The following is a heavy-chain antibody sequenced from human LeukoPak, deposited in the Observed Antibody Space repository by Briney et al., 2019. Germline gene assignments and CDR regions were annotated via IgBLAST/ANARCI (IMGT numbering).Heavy chain of an antibody. V-gene: IGHV3-7*01. Sequence: GSLRLSCAASGFTFSSYWMSWVRQAPGKGLEWVANIKQDGSEKYYVDSVKGRFTISRDNSKNTLYLQMNSLRAEDTAVYYCAKDRETWGSSGFDYWGQGTLVTVSS. CDR1: GFTFSSYW. CDR3: AKDRETWGSSGFDY. D-gene: IGHD7-27*01. J-gene: IGHJ4*02. CDR2: IKQDGSEK.